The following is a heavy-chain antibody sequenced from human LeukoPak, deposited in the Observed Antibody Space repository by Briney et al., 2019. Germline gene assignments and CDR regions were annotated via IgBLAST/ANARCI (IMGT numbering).Heavy chain of an antibody. V-gene: IGHV3-7*03. J-gene: IGHJ4*02. CDR1: GFTFSSYA. Sequence: GGSLRLSCAASGFTFSSYAMHWVRQAPGKGLEWVANIKHDGSEKYYVDSVKGRFTISRDNAKNSLYLQMNSLRAEDTALYYCAKGRGYYDYWGQGTLVTVSS. D-gene: IGHD3-22*01. CDR3: AKGRGYYDY. CDR2: IKHDGSEK.